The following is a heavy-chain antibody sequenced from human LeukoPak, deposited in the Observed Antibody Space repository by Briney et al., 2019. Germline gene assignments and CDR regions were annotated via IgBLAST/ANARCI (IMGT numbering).Heavy chain of an antibody. J-gene: IGHJ4*02. Sequence: PSETLSLTCAVYGGSFSGYYWSWIRQPPGKGLEWIGGINHSGSTNYNPSLKSRVTISVDTSKNQFSLKLSSVTAADTAVYYCARARADPRDEYGFDYWGQGTLVTVSS. CDR1: GGSFSGYY. V-gene: IGHV4-34*01. CDR3: ARARADPRDEYGFDY. D-gene: IGHD2/OR15-2a*01. CDR2: INHSGST.